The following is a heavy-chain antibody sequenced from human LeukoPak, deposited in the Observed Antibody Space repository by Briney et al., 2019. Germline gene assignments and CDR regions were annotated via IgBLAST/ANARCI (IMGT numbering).Heavy chain of an antibody. CDR2: IGGSGGST. V-gene: IGHV3-23*01. CDR1: GFTFSSYA. D-gene: IGHD2-2*01. CDR3: AKDQRRYCSSTSCLFEAFDI. Sequence: GGSLRLSCAASGFTFSSYAMSWVRQAPGKGLEWASAIGGSGGSTYYADSVKGRFTISRDNSKNTLYLQMNSLRAEDTAVYYCAKDQRRYCSSTSCLFEAFDIWGQGTMVTVSS. J-gene: IGHJ3*02.